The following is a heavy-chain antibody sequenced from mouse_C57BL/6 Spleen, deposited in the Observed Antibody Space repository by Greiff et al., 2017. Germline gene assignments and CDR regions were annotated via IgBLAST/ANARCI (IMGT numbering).Heavy chain of an antibody. CDR3: TTASGLDY. D-gene: IGHD3-2*02. J-gene: IGHJ2*01. CDR2: IDTENGDT. Sequence: VQLQQSGAELVRPGASVKLSCTASGFNIKDDYMHWVKQRPEQGLEWIGWIDTENGDTEYASKFQGKATITADTSSNTAYLQLSSLTSEDTAVYYCTTASGLDYWGQGTTLTVSS. V-gene: IGHV14-4*01. CDR1: GFNIKDDY.